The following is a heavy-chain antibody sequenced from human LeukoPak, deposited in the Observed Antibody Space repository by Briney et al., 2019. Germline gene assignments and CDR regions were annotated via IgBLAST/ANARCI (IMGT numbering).Heavy chain of an antibody. V-gene: IGHV3-30-3*01. Sequence: PGGSLRLSCAASGFTFSSYVMHWGRQAPGQGREGVAVISFDGINRYYGDALQGRFTISRANSNNTLYLQMNSLRGEDMAIYYCATDFAWLPGFDYWGQGTLVTVSS. D-gene: IGHD3-9*01. CDR1: GFTFSSYV. J-gene: IGHJ4*02. CDR2: ISFDGINR. CDR3: ATDFAWLPGFDY.